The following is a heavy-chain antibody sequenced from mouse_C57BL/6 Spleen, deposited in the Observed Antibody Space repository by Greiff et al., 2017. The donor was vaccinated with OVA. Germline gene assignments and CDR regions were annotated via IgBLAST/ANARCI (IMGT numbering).Heavy chain of an antibody. CDR2: IYPRDGST. V-gene: IGHV1-85*01. CDR3: ARGDYYGSSYGTWDWFAY. J-gene: IGHJ3*01. Sequence: QVQLQQSGPELVKPGASVKLSCKASGYTFTSYDINWVKQRPGQGLEWIGWIYPRDGSTKYNEKFKGKATLTVDTSSSTAYMELHSLTSEDSAVYFCARGDYYGSSYGTWDWFAYWGQGTLVTVSA. CDR1: GYTFTSYD. D-gene: IGHD1-1*01.